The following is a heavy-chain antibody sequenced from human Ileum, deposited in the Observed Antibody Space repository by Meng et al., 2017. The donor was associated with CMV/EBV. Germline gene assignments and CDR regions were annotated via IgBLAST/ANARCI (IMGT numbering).Heavy chain of an antibody. J-gene: IGHJ4*02. CDR2: LRTSGTT. Sequence: QMPWTQLCPGIVSPSGPLSLPCIVSGDSMRGYHWTWIRKPAGKGLEWIGRLRTSGTTDHNPSLKSRVTLSIDTSKNQFSLKLNSVTAADTAVYYCGRAGARGVPVDMWGQGTLVTVSS. V-gene: IGHV4-4*07. D-gene: IGHD3-10*01. CDR1: GDSMRGYH. CDR3: GRAGARGVPVDM.